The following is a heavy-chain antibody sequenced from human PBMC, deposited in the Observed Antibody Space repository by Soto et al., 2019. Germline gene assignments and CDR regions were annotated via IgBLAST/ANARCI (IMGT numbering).Heavy chain of an antibody. Sequence: SVKVSCKASGGTFSSYAISWVRQAPGQGLEWMGGIIPIFGTANYAQKFQGRVTITADESTSTAYMELSSLRSEDTAVYYCAREAPYYDILTGYRNDAFDIWGQGTMVTVSS. CDR2: IIPIFGTA. J-gene: IGHJ3*02. V-gene: IGHV1-69*13. CDR1: GGTFSSYA. D-gene: IGHD3-9*01. CDR3: AREAPYYDILTGYRNDAFDI.